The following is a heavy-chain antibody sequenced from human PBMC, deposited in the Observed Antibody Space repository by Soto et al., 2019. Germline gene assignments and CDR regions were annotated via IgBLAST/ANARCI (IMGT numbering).Heavy chain of an antibody. J-gene: IGHJ4*02. V-gene: IGHV4-39*01. CDR2: IYYSGST. CDR3: ARQFTVITGPDY. D-gene: IGHD1-20*01. CDR1: GGSTSSSSYY. Sequence: SETLSLTCTVSGGSTSSSSYYWGWIRQPPGKGLEWIGSIYYSGSTYYNPSLKSRVTISVDTSKNQFSLKLSSVTAADTAVYYCARQFTVITGPDYWGQGTLVTVSS.